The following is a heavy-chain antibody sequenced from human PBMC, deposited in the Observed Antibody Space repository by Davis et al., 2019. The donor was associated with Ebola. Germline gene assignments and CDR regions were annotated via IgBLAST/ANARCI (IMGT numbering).Heavy chain of an antibody. D-gene: IGHD2-8*02. Sequence: PGGSLRLSCAASGFTFSSYSMNWVRQAPGKGLEWVSSISSSSSYIYYADSVKGRFTISRDNAKNSLYLQMNSLRAGDTAVYYCARVGLEGLRAGGGMDVWGQGTTVTVSS. CDR1: GFTFSSYS. CDR2: ISSSSSYI. CDR3: ARVGLEGLRAGGGMDV. V-gene: IGHV3-21*01. J-gene: IGHJ6*02.